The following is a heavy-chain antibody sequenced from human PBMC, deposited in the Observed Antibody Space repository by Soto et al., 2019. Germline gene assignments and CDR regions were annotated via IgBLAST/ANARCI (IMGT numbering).Heavy chain of an antibody. CDR1: GFTFSDSY. Sequence: QVQLVESGGDLVKPGGSLRLSSAASGFTFSDSYMSWIRQAPGKGLEWISYISNSGSTIHYADSVKGRFTISRDNAKNSLYLQMQGLRADDTAVYYCARGIAAAEWGQGTLVTVSS. CDR3: ARGIAAAE. V-gene: IGHV3-11*01. D-gene: IGHD6-13*01. J-gene: IGHJ4*02. CDR2: ISNSGSTI.